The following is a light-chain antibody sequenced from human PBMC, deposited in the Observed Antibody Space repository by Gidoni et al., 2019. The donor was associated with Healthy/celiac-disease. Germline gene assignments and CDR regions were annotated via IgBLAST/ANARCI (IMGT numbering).Light chain of an antibody. Sequence: IRMTQSPSSFSASTGDRVTITCRASQGISSYLAWYQQKPGKAPKLLIYAASTLQSGVPSRFSGSGSGTDFTLTISCLQSEDFATYYCQQYYSYPRTFGQGTKLEIK. CDR2: AAS. V-gene: IGKV1-8*01. CDR1: QGISSY. CDR3: QQYYSYPRT. J-gene: IGKJ2*01.